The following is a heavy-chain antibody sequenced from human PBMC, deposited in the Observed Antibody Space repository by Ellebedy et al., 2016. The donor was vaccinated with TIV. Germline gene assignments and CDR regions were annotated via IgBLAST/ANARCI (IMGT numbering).Heavy chain of an antibody. CDR2: IYPGDSDT. CDR1: GYSFTSYW. CDR3: ATAFYSSGWYPYDFDY. J-gene: IGHJ4*02. D-gene: IGHD6-19*01. V-gene: IGHV5-51*01. Sequence: GESLKISXKGSGYSFTSYWIGWVRQMPGKGLEWMGIIYPGDSDTRYSPSFQGQVTISADKSISTAYLQWSSLKASDTAMYYCATAFYSSGWYPYDFDYWGQGTLVTVSS.